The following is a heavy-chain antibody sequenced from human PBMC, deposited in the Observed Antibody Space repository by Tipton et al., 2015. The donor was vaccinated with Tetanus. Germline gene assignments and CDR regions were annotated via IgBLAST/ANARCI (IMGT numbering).Heavy chain of an antibody. D-gene: IGHD3-10*01. CDR3: ARDAGGGTPFDS. Sequence: SLRLSCEASGFTISSYWIHWVRQVPGKGLLWVARMTTDASNTAYADFVKGRFTLSRDNAKNTLYLQMNSLRAEDTAVYYRARDAGGGTPFDSWGQGTLVTVSS. CDR1: GFTISSYW. CDR2: MTTDASNT. V-gene: IGHV3-74*01. J-gene: IGHJ4*02.